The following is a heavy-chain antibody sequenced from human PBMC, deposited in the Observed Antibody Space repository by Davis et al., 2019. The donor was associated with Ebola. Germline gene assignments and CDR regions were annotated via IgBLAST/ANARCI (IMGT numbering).Heavy chain of an antibody. J-gene: IGHJ6*02. Sequence: PSETLSLTCTVSGGSISSYYWSWIRQPAGKGLEWIGRIYTSGSTNYNPSLKSRVTMSVDTSKNQFSLKLSSVTAADTAVYYCARTPGLRFLEWSSHPMDVWGQGTTVTVSS. V-gene: IGHV4-4*07. CDR1: GGSISSYY. CDR3: ARTPGLRFLEWSSHPMDV. D-gene: IGHD3-3*01. CDR2: IYTSGST.